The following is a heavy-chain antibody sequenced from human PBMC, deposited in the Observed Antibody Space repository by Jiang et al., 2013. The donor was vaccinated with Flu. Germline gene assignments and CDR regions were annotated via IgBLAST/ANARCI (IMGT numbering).Heavy chain of an antibody. D-gene: IGHD6-13*01. Sequence: VQLVESGGGLVQPGGSLRLSCAASGFTFSSYWMSWVRQAPGKGLEWVANIKQDGSEKYYVDSVKGRFTISRDNAKNSLYLQMNSQRAEDTAVYYCAREGRSSWLKNWGQGTLVTVSS. V-gene: IGHV3-7*01. CDR3: AREGRSSWLKN. CDR2: IKQDGSEK. J-gene: IGHJ4*02. CDR1: GFTFSSYW.